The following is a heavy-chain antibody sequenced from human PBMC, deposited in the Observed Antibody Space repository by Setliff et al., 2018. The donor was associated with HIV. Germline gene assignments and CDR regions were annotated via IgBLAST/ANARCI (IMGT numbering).Heavy chain of an antibody. CDR1: GFTFDDYT. CDR2: INWDGGSI. V-gene: IGHV3-43*01. CDR3: VKVRDSSGYSPFDY. Sequence: GGSLRLSCAASGFTFDDYTMHWVRQAPGKGLEWVSLINWDGGSIFYADSVRGRFTISRDNAKNSLYLQMSSLRAEDTAVYYCVKVRDSSGYSPFDYWGQGTLVTVSS. J-gene: IGHJ4*02. D-gene: IGHD3-22*01.